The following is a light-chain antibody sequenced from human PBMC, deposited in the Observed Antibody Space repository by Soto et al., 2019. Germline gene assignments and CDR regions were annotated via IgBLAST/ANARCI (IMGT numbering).Light chain of an antibody. CDR3: QQYNSYPRT. CDR2: DAS. CDR1: QSISSW. J-gene: IGKJ1*01. V-gene: IGKV1-5*01. Sequence: QMTQSHSTLSASVGDRVTITCRASQSISSWLAWYQQKPGKAPKLLIYDASSLESGVPSRFSGSGSGTEFTLTISSLQPDDFAPYYCQQYNSYPRTFGQGSMV.